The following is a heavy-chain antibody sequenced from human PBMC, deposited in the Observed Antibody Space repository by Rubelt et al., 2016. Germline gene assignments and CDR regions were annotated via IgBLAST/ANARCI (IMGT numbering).Heavy chain of an antibody. D-gene: IGHD3-10*01. CDR1: GDSINTNNFY. Sequence: QLQLHESGPGLVRPSETLSLTCSVSGDSINTNNFYWGWIRQPPGKGLQWLGSLFSGNTYYNPSLKRRVTLSLDTSKNQFSLKLSSRTAVETAVYFCARVQRAGLLWDVWGHGTAVTVSS. CDR2: LFSGNT. CDR3: ARVQRAGLLWDV. V-gene: IGHV4-39*07. J-gene: IGHJ6*02.